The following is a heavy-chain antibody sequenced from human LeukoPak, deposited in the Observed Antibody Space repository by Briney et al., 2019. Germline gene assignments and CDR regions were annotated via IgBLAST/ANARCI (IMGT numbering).Heavy chain of an antibody. CDR2: ISGGGGST. D-gene: IGHD2-2*01. V-gene: IGHV3-23*01. CDR3: AKDLGVVPAATPWDY. Sequence: GGSLRLSCAASGFTFSSYAMSWVRQAPGKGLEWVSAISGGGGSTYYADSVKGRFTISRDNSKNTLYLQMNSLRAEDTAVYYCAKDLGVVPAATPWDYWGQGTLVTVSS. CDR1: GFTFSSYA. J-gene: IGHJ4*02.